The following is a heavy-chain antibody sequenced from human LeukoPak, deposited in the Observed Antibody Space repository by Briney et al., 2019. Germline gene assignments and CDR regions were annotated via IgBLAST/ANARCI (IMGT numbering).Heavy chain of an antibody. CDR1: GFTFSSYA. CDR2: ISYDGSNK. Sequence: GGSLRLSCAASGFTFSSYAMHWVRQAPGKGLEWVAVISYDGSNKYYADSVKGRFTISRDNSKNTLYLQMSSLRAEDTAVYYCARDYYDSSGGWGQGTLVTVSS. V-gene: IGHV3-30*04. CDR3: ARDYYDSSGG. J-gene: IGHJ4*02. D-gene: IGHD3-22*01.